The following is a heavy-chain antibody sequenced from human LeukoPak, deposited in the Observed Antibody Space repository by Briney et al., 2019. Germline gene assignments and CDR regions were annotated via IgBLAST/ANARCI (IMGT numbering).Heavy chain of an antibody. Sequence: SETLSLTCTVSGGSISIYYWSWIRQPPGKGLEWIGYIYYSGSTNYNPSLKSRVTISVDTSKNQFSLKLTSVTAADTAVYYCARHYHTDVQASFGYWGQGTLVTVSS. D-gene: IGHD3-10*01. CDR3: ARHYHTDVQASFGY. V-gene: IGHV4-59*01. CDR1: GGSISIYY. J-gene: IGHJ4*02. CDR2: IYYSGST.